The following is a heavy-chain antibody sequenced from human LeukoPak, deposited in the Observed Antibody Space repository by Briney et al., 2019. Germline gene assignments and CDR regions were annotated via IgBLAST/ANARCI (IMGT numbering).Heavy chain of an antibody. CDR2: ISGSGGST. V-gene: IGHV3-23*01. D-gene: IGHD6-25*01. Sequence: GGSLRLSCAASGFTFSSYGMSWVRQAPGKGLEWVSAISGSGGSTYYADSVKGRFTISRDNAKNSLYLQMNSLRAEDTAVYYCARDFHSGYYFDYWGQGTLVTVSS. CDR3: ARDFHSGYYFDY. CDR1: GFTFSSYG. J-gene: IGHJ4*02.